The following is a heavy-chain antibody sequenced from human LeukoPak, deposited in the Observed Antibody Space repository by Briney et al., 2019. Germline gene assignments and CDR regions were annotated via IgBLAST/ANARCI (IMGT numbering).Heavy chain of an antibody. CDR3: AKDSSGYPMTNLFDP. J-gene: IGHJ5*02. V-gene: IGHV3-23*01. Sequence: PGESLRLSCAASGLTFSSYAMSWVRQAPGKGLEWVSAISGSGGSTYYADSVKGRFTISRDNSKNTLYLQMNSLRAEDTAIYYCAKDSSGYPMTNLFDPWGQGTLVTVSS. CDR2: ISGSGGST. D-gene: IGHD3-22*01. CDR1: GLTFSSYA.